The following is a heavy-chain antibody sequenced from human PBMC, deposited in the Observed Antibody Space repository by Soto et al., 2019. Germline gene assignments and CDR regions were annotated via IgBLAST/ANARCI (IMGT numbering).Heavy chain of an antibody. V-gene: IGHV3-7*05. Sequence: EGQLVESGGGLVQPGGSLRLSCQVSGFTFRSYWMTWVRRAPGKGLEWVANIKLDGSEKYYVDAVKGRFTISRDNDKNSPHLYLRDLRANDTAVYYCARGEMAGNEVPGDWGQGTMVTVSS. D-gene: IGHD1-1*01. CDR3: ARGEMAGNEVPGD. CDR2: IKLDGSEK. CDR1: GFTFRSYW. J-gene: IGHJ1*01.